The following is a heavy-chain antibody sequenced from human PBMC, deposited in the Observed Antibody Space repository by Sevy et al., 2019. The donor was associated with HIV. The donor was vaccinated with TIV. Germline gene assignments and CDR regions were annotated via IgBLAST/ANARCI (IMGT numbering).Heavy chain of an antibody. J-gene: IGHJ4*02. Sequence: GGSLRLSCAASGFTVSSNYMSWVRQAPGKGLEWVSVIYSGGSTYYADSVKGRFTISRDNSKNTLYLQMNSLRAEDTAVYYCAMAADTATVYFDYWGQGTLVTVSS. V-gene: IGHV3-53*01. CDR3: AMAADTATVYFDY. CDR1: GFTVSSNY. D-gene: IGHD5-18*01. CDR2: IYSGGST.